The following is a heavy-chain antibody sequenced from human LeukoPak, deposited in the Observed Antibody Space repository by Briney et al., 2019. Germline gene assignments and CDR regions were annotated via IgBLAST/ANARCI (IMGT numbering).Heavy chain of an antibody. J-gene: IGHJ4*02. V-gene: IGHV1-69*05. CDR3: ARGYYDSSGYYYPDY. CDR2: IIPIFGTA. Sequence: GASVKVSFKASGGTFSSYAISWVRQAPGQGLEWMGGIIPIFGTANYAQKFQGRVTITTDESTSTAYMELSSLRSEDTAVYYCARGYYDSSGYYYPDYWGQGTLVTVSS. D-gene: IGHD3-22*01. CDR1: GGTFSSYA.